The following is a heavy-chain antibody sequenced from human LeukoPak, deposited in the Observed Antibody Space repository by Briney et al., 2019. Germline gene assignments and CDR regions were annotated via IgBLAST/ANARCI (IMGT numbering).Heavy chain of an antibody. CDR2: IYYSGST. D-gene: IGHD5-24*01. J-gene: IGHJ4*02. Sequence: PSETLSLTCTVSGGSISSSGYYWGWIRQPPGKGLEWIGSIYYSGSTYYNPSLKSRVTISVDTSKNQFSLKLSSVTAADTAVYYCARHSPTVEMATIFTLFDYWGQGTLVTVSS. CDR3: ARHSPTVEMATIFTLFDY. CDR1: GGSISSSGYY. V-gene: IGHV4-39*01.